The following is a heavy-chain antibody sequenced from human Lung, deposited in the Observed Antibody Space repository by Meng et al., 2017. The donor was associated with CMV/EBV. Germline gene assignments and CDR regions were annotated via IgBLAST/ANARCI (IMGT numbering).Heavy chain of an antibody. CDR3: AKGARMAGAGPDY. J-gene: IGHJ4*02. V-gene: IGHV3-23*01. D-gene: IGHD6-13*01. CDR1: GFDFTTYA. Sequence: GEXXKISCAASGFDFTTYAMTWVRQAPGRGLEWVSSISGSGGATYYAASVKGRFTVSRDNSKNTLFLQINSLRAEDTALYYCAKGARMAGAGPDYWGQGTLVTVSS. CDR2: ISGSGGAT.